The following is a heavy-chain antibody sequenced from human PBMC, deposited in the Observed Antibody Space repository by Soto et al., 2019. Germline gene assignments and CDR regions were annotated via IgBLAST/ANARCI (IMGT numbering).Heavy chain of an antibody. CDR1: GGSISSGGYY. CDR3: ARENGDGSGSYYYYYYGMDV. CDR2: IYYSGST. J-gene: IGHJ6*02. D-gene: IGHD3-10*01. V-gene: IGHV4-31*03. Sequence: QVQLQESGPGLVKPSQTLSLTCTVSGGSISSGGYYWSWIRQHPGKGLEWIGYIYYSGSTYYNPSLKSRVIISVDTSKNQFSLKLSSVTAVYTAVYFCARENGDGSGSYYYYYYGMDVWGQGTTVTVSS.